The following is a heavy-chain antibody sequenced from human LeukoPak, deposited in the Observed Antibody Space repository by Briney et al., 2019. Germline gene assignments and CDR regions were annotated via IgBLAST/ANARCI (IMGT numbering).Heavy chain of an antibody. J-gene: IGHJ6*03. Sequence: SETLSLTSTVSGGSISSYYWSWIRQPPGKGLEWIGYIYYSGSTNYNPSLKSRVTISVDTSKNQFSLKLSSVTAADTAVYYCARAPSGSYYDDYYYMDVWGEGTTVTVSS. V-gene: IGHV4-59*01. CDR2: IYYSGST. CDR3: ARAPSGSYYDDYYYMDV. D-gene: IGHD1-26*01. CDR1: GGSISSYY.